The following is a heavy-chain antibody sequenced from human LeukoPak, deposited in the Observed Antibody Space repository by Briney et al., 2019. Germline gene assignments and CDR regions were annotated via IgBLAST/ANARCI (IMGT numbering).Heavy chain of an antibody. Sequence: GGSLILSCAVSGFTFDGHAMHWVRQAPGKGPEWVSVISGFGDSAYYADSVKGRFTISRDNRKNSLWLQMNSLTTDDTAFYYCAKDLSPFRSGSFYFHNWGQGTLVTVSS. CDR2: ISGFGDSA. CDR1: GFTFDGHA. V-gene: IGHV3-43*02. D-gene: IGHD1-26*01. J-gene: IGHJ4*02. CDR3: AKDLSPFRSGSFYFHN.